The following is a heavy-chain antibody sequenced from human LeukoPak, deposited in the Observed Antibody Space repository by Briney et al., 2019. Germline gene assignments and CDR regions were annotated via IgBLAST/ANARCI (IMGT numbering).Heavy chain of an antibody. D-gene: IGHD3-22*01. J-gene: IGHJ5*02. V-gene: IGHV3-7*01. CDR2: IKQDRSEK. CDR3: ATVTYYYDRSNWIPGFDP. Sequence: PGGSLRLSCAASGFTFSDYWMNWVRQAPGKGLEWVANIKQDRSEKYYVGSVKGRFTISRDNSNNSLYLQMNSLRAEDTAVYYCATVTYYYDRSNWIPGFDPWGQGTLVTVSS. CDR1: GFTFSDYW.